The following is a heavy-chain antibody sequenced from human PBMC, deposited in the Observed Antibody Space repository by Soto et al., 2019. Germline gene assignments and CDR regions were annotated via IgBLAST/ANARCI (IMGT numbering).Heavy chain of an antibody. CDR1: GFTFSSYA. J-gene: IGHJ4*02. V-gene: IGHV3-23*01. CDR2: ISGSGGST. CDR3: AKEDYGDYTTLDY. D-gene: IGHD4-17*01. Sequence: GGSLRLSCAASGFTFSSYAMSWVRQAPGKGLEWVSAISGSGGSTYYADSVKGRFTISRDNSKNTMYLQMNSLRAEDTAVYYWAKEDYGDYTTLDYWGQGTMVTVSS.